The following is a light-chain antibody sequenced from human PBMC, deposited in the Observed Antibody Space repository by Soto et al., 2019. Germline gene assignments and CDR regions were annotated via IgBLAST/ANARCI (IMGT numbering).Light chain of an antibody. J-gene: IGLJ2*01. V-gene: IGLV4-69*01. CDR3: QTWVTGIQI. Sequence: QPVLTQSPSASASLGASVKLTCTLSSGHSSYAIAWHQQQPEKGPRYLMKLNSDGSHSKGDGIPDRFSGSSSGAERYLTISSLQSEDEADYYCQTWVTGIQIFGGGTKLPVL. CDR2: LNSDGSH. CDR1: SGHSSYA.